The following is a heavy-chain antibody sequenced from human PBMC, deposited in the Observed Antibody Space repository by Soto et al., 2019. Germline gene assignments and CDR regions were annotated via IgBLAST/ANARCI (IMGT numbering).Heavy chain of an antibody. CDR1: GFTFSSYG. CDR3: AKEGPITNWYFDY. D-gene: IGHD1-1*01. V-gene: IGHV3-30*18. CDR2: ISYDGKVA. Sequence: QVQLVESGGGVVQPGRSLRLSCAASGFTFSSYGMHWVRQAPGKGLEWVTVISYDGKVAYYADSVKGRFTISRDNSKNTLYLQMKSLRTEDTAMYYCAKEGPITNWYFDYWGQGTLVTVSS. J-gene: IGHJ4*02.